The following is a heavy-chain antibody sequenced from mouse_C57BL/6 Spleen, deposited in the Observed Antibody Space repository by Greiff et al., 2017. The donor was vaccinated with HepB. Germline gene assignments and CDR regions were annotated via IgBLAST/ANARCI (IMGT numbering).Heavy chain of an antibody. D-gene: IGHD1-1*01. CDR1: GYTFTSYW. Sequence: QVQLQQPGAELVKPGASVKLSCKASGYTFTSYWMHWVKQRPGQGLEWIGMIHPNSGSTNYNEKFKSNATLTVDKSSSTAYMQLSSLTSEDSAVYYCARCYGSSSFAYWGQGTLVTVSA. CDR3: ARCYGSSSFAY. V-gene: IGHV1-64*01. CDR2: IHPNSGST. J-gene: IGHJ3*01.